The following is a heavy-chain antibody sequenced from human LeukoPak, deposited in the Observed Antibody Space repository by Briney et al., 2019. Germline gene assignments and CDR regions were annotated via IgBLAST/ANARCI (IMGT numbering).Heavy chain of an antibody. CDR3: ARQGGYYDGSGSYFHYYYALDV. CDR1: GGSITSITYY. J-gene: IGHJ6*02. D-gene: IGHD3-10*01. V-gene: IGHV4-39*01. Sequence: PETLSLTCTVSGGSITSITYYWGWIRQPPGKGLEWIGSIFYTGSTHYNPSLKSRVTISVDTSKNQFSLKLASVTAADTAVYYCARQGGYYDGSGSYFHYYYALDVWGQGTTVTVSS. CDR2: IFYTGST.